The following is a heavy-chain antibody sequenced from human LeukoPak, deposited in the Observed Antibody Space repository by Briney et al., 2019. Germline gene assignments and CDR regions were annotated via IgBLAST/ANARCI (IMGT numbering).Heavy chain of an antibody. D-gene: IGHD3-10*01. CDR3: ARDVAIGYKWFGELYYYYGMDV. Sequence: GGSLRLSCAASGFTVSSNYMSWVRQAPGKGLEWVSVIYSGGSTYYADSVKGRFTISRDNSKNTLYLQMNSLRAEDTAVYYCARDVAIGYKWFGELYYYYGMDVWGQGTTVTVSS. CDR1: GFTVSSNY. J-gene: IGHJ6*02. V-gene: IGHV3-53*01. CDR2: IYSGGST.